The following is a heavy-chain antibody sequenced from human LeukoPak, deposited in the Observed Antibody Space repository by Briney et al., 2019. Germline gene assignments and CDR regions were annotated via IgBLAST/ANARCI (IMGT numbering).Heavy chain of an antibody. Sequence: GGSLRLSCAASGFTFSSYSMNWVRQAPGKGLEWVSYIGTSSSTINYADSAKGRFAISRDNAKNSLYLQMNSLRAEDTAVYYCGREYSSSVGRAFDVWGEGTMVTVSS. CDR2: IGTSSSTI. D-gene: IGHD6-13*01. V-gene: IGHV3-48*01. CDR3: GREYSSSVGRAFDV. CDR1: GFTFSSYS. J-gene: IGHJ3*01.